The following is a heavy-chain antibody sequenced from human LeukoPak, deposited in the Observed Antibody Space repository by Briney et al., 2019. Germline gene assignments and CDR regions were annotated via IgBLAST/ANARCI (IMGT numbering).Heavy chain of an antibody. J-gene: IGHJ5*02. CDR2: IRSKAYGGTT. CDR3: TRVLQWLRADWFDP. D-gene: IGHD6-19*01. CDR1: GFTFGDYA. V-gene: IGHV3-49*04. Sequence: GGSLRLSCTASGFTFGDYAMSWVRQAPGKGLEWVGFIRSKAYGGTTEYAASVKGRFTISRDDSKSIAYLQMNSLKTEDTAVYYCTRVLQWLRADWFDPWGQGTLVTVSS.